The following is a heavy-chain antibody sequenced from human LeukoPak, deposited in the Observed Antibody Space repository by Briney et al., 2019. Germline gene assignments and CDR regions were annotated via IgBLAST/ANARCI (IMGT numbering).Heavy chain of an antibody. J-gene: IGHJ5*02. CDR3: ARLASSSWSRVRWFDP. CDR2: IYTSGST. CDR1: GGSISSYY. D-gene: IGHD6-13*01. V-gene: IGHV4-4*09. Sequence: SETLSLTCTVSGGSISSYYWSWIRQPPGKGLEWIGYIYTSGSTNYNPSLKSRVTISVDTSKNQFSLKLSSVTAADTAVYYCARLASSSWSRVRWFDPWGQGTLSPSPQ.